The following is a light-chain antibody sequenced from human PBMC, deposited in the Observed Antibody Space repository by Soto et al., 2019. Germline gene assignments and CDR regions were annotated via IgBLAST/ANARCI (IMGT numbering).Light chain of an antibody. Sequence: DIHITHSPSSLSASVVYRVTITCRASQSISSYLNWYQQKPGKAPKLLIYAASSLQSGVPSRFSGSGSGTDFTLTISSLQPEDFATYYCQQSYSTPQTFGQGTKVDIK. CDR2: AAS. V-gene: IGKV1-39*01. CDR1: QSISSY. J-gene: IGKJ1*01. CDR3: QQSYSTPQT.